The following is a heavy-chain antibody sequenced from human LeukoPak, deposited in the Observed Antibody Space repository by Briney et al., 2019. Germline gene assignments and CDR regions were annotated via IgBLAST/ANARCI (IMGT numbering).Heavy chain of an antibody. D-gene: IGHD6-13*01. CDR2: IIPILGIA. CDR3: ARESPSSSWTFDY. V-gene: IGHV1-69*04. J-gene: IGHJ4*02. Sequence: SVKVSCKASGGTFSSYTISWVRQAPEQGLEWMGRIIPILGIANYAQKFQGRVTITADKSTSTAYMELSSLRSEDTAVYYCARESPSSSWTFDYWGQGTLVTVSS. CDR1: GGTFSSYT.